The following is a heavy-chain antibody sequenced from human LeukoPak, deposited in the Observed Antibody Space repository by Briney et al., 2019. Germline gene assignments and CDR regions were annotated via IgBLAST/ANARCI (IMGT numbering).Heavy chain of an antibody. D-gene: IGHD6-6*01. CDR3: AGGGEAARSLAY. CDR2: IYNGGTT. CDR1: GFTFSSYA. V-gene: IGHV3-66*02. J-gene: IGHJ4*02. Sequence: GRSLTLSCAASGFTFSSYAMHWVRQAPGKGLEWVSVIYNGGTTYYADSVKGRFTISRDNSKSTLFVYLQMNSLRTDDTALYYCAGGGEAARSLAYWGQGSLVTVSS.